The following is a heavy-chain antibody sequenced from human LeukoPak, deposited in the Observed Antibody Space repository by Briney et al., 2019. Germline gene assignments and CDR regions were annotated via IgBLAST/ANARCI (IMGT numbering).Heavy chain of an antibody. Sequence: SQTLSLTCTVSGGSISSGDYYWSWIRQPPGKGLEWIGYIYYSGSTYYNPSLKSRVTISVDTSKNQFSLKLSSVTAADTAVYYCAGGVWFGEDAFDYWGQGTLVTVSS. J-gene: IGHJ4*02. CDR3: AGGVWFGEDAFDY. CDR2: IYYSGST. V-gene: IGHV4-30-4*01. D-gene: IGHD3-10*01. CDR1: GGSISSGDYY.